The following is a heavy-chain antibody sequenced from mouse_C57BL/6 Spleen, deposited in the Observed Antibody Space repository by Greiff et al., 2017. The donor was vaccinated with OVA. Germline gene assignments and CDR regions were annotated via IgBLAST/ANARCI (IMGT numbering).Heavy chain of an antibody. Sequence: EVKLVESGPELVKPGASVKIPCKASGYTFTDYNMDWVKQSHGKSLEWIGDINPNNGGTIYNQKFKGKATLTVDKSSSTAYMELRSLTSEDTAVYYCARGGSRYFDVWGTGTTVTVSS. D-gene: IGHD1-1*01. J-gene: IGHJ1*03. V-gene: IGHV1-18*01. CDR1: GYTFTDYN. CDR2: INPNNGGT. CDR3: ARGGSRYFDV.